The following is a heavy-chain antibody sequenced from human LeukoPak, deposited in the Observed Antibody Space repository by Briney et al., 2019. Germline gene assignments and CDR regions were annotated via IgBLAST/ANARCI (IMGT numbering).Heavy chain of an antibody. Sequence: SETLSLTCTVSGGSISSGGYYWSWIRQHPGKGLEWIGYIYYSGSTYYNPSLKSRVTISVDTSKNQFSLKLSSVTAADTAVYYCARAIDQLLDFDYWGQGTLVIVSS. CDR1: GGSISSGGYY. D-gene: IGHD2-2*01. CDR2: IYYSGST. CDR3: ARAIDQLLDFDY. V-gene: IGHV4-31*03. J-gene: IGHJ4*02.